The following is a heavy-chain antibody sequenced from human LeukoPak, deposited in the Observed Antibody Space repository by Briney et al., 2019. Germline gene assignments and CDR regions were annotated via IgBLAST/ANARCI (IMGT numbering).Heavy chain of an antibody. J-gene: IGHJ4*02. Sequence: SETLSLTCTVSGGSMSPYHWGWIRQPPGKGLEWTGYTYYSGSTNYNPSLKSRVTISVDTSKNQFSLKLSSVTAADTAIYYCARAVSGRFDYWGQGTLVTVSS. V-gene: IGHV4-59*08. CDR3: ARAVSGRFDY. D-gene: IGHD6-19*01. CDR2: TYYSGST. CDR1: GGSMSPYH.